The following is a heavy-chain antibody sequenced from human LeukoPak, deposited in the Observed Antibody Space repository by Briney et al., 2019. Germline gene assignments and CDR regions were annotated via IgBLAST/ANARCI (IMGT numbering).Heavy chain of an antibody. CDR3: ARCDFWSGSRARFDP. Sequence: PSETLSLTCAVSGDSIKSASYYWGWVRQAPGKGLEWIGSMFYGGFTHYNPSLKSRVTISGDPSKNQFSLEMMSVTAADTAVYYCARCDFWSGSRARFDPWGQGVLVIVSS. D-gene: IGHD3-3*01. CDR2: MFYGGFT. V-gene: IGHV4-39*01. J-gene: IGHJ5*02. CDR1: GDSIKSASYY.